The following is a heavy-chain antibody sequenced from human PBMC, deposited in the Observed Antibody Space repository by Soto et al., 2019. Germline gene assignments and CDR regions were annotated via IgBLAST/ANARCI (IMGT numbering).Heavy chain of an antibody. CDR1: GFTFSSYA. J-gene: IGHJ4*02. V-gene: IGHV3-23*01. CDR2: ISGSGGST. D-gene: IGHD3-10*01. Sequence: EVQLLESGGGLVQPGGSLRLSCAASGFTFSSYAMSWVRQAPGKGLEWVSAISGSGGSTYYADSVKGRFTISRDNSKNTLYLQMNSLRAEDTAVYYCALRGYYGSGSYYYFDYWCQGTLVTVSS. CDR3: ALRGYYGSGSYYYFDY.